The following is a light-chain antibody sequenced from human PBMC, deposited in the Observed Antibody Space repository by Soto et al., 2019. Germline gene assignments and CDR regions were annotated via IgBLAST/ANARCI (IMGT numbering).Light chain of an antibody. CDR2: AAS. CDR1: QSISSY. CDR3: QQSYNTPRT. J-gene: IGKJ1*01. V-gene: IGKV1-39*01. Sequence: MYLSPSAVSASIGDRVTITCRASQSISSYLTWYQQKQGKAPKLLIYAASSLHSGIPARFSGSGSGTDFTLTISSLQPEDFATYSCQQSYNTPRTFGQVSMV.